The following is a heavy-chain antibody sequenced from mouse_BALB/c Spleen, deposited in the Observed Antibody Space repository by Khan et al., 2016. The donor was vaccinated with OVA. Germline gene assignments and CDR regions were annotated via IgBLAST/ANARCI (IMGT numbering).Heavy chain of an antibody. CDR2: INTHSGVP. J-gene: IGHJ1*01. V-gene: IGHV9-4*02. CDR3: AGGNGYGLYFDV. Sequence: QIQLVQSGPELKKPGETVRISCKASGYTFTTAGMQWVQKMPGKGLKWIGWINTHSGVPNYAEDFKGRFAFSLETSASTAYLQITNLKNEDTATYFCAGGNGYGLYFDVWGAGTTVTVSS. CDR1: GYTFTTAG. D-gene: IGHD2-2*01.